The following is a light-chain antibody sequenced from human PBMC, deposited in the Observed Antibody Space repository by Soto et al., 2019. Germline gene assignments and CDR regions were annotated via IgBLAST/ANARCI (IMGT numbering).Light chain of an antibody. CDR3: GSYTSSSTYV. Sequence: QSVLTQPASVSGSPGQSIAISCTGTSSDVGGYDYVSWYQQHPGKAPKLMIYDVSNRPSGVSNRFSGSKSDNTASLTISGLQAEDEADYYCGSYTSSSTYVFGTGTKSPS. CDR2: DVS. J-gene: IGLJ1*01. V-gene: IGLV2-14*01. CDR1: SSDVGGYDY.